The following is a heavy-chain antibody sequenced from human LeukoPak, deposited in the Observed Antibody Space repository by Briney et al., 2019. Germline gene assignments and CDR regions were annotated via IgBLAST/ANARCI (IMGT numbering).Heavy chain of an antibody. CDR1: GFTFSSYS. V-gene: IGHV3-21*01. Sequence: PGGSLRLSCAASGFTFSSYSMNWVRQAPGKGLEWVSSISSSSSYIYYADSVKGRFTISRDNAKNSLYLQTNSLRAEDTAVYYCARSGGGMTQLWSQVITNYFGYWGQGTLVTVSS. CDR2: ISSSSSYI. CDR3: ARSGGGMTQLWSQVITNYFGY. D-gene: IGHD3-22*01. J-gene: IGHJ4*02.